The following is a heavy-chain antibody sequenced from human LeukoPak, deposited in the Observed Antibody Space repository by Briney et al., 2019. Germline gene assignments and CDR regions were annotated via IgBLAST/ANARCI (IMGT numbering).Heavy chain of an antibody. J-gene: IGHJ4*02. CDR2: IRQDGGLK. D-gene: IGHD1-26*01. Sequence: PRGSLRLSCTASGFTFSSYWMSWVRQAPGKGLEWVANIRQDGGLKHYVDSVKGRFTISRDNAENSLYLQMNSLRAEDTAVYYCAREIVGAIKSYFDYWGQGTLVTASS. CDR1: GFTFSSYW. CDR3: AREIVGAIKSYFDY. V-gene: IGHV3-7*01.